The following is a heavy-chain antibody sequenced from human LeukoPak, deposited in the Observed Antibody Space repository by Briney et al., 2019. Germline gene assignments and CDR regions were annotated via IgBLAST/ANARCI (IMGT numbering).Heavy chain of an antibody. J-gene: IGHJ4*02. CDR2: INPSGGST. V-gene: IGHV1-46*01. CDR3: ARDSGMVRGTVDY. Sequence: ASVKVSCKSSGYTFTSYYMCRVRQAPGQGLEWMGIINPSGGSTSYAQKFQGRVTMTRDTSTSTVYMELSSLRSEDTAVYYCARDSGMVRGTVDYWGQGTLVTVSS. D-gene: IGHD3-10*01. CDR1: GYTFTSYY.